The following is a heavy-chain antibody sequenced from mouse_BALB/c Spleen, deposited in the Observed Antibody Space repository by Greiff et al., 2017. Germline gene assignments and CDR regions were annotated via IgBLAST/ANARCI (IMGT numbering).Heavy chain of an antibody. J-gene: IGHJ2*01. CDR3: TRDGDCYFDY. CDR1: GFTFSSYT. CDR2: ISSGGSYT. V-gene: IGHV5-6-4*01. Sequence: DVMLVESGGGLVKPGGSLKLSCAASGFTFSSYTMSWVRQTPEKRLAWVATISSGGSYTYYPDSVKGRFTISRDNAKNTLYLQMSSLKSEDTAMFYCTRDGDCYFDYWGQGTTLTVSS.